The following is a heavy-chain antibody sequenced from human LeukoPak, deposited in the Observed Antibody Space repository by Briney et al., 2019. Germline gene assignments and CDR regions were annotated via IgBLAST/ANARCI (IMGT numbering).Heavy chain of an antibody. D-gene: IGHD4-17*01. J-gene: IGHJ4*02. CDR3: ARDRDYGDYERAGDYFDY. V-gene: IGHV4-31*03. CDR2: IYYSGST. Sequence: SQTLSLTCTVSGGSISSGGYYWSWIRQHPGKGLEWIVYIYYSGSTYYNPSLKSRVTISVDTSKNQFSLKLSSVTAAGTAVYYCARDRDYGDYERAGDYFDYWGQGTLVTVSS. CDR1: GGSISSGGYY.